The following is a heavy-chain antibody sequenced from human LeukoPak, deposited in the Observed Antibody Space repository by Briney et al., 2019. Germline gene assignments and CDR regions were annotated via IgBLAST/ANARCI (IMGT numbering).Heavy chain of an antibody. Sequence: GGSLRLSCTASGFTFSDYYMTWIRQAPGKGLEWVSNIGYSGGAIYYADSVKGRFTISRDNAKNSLYLQMNTLRAEDTAVYYCASLQGYSLGYQYFYYMDVWGTGTTVTVSS. CDR3: ASLQGYSLGYQYFYYMDV. CDR1: GFTFSDYY. CDR2: IGYSGGAI. J-gene: IGHJ6*03. D-gene: IGHD5-18*01. V-gene: IGHV3-11*01.